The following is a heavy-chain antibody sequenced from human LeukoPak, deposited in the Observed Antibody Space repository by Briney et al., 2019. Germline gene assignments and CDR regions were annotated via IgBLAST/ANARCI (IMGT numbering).Heavy chain of an antibody. J-gene: IGHJ4*02. CDR3: ARGALGYCSSTSCYPSSGDSDY. CDR2: IIPILGIA. D-gene: IGHD2-2*01. CDR1: GGTFSSYA. Sequence: GASVKVSCKASGGTFSSYAISWVRQAPGQGLEWMGRIIPILGIANYAQKFQGRVTITADKSTSTAYMELSSLRSEDTAVYYCARGALGYCSSTSCYPSSGDSDYWGQGTLVTVSS. V-gene: IGHV1-69*04.